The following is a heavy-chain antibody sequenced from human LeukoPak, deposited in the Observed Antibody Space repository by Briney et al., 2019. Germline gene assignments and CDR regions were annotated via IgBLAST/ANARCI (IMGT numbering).Heavy chain of an antibody. Sequence: GGSLRLSCAASGFTFSSYGMHWVRQAPGKGLEWVAFIRYDGSNKYYADSVKGRFTISRDNAKNSLYLQMNSLRAEDTAVYYCARLGGSWYRSAFDIWGQGTMVTVSS. D-gene: IGHD6-13*01. J-gene: IGHJ3*02. V-gene: IGHV3-30*02. CDR2: IRYDGSNK. CDR1: GFTFSSYG. CDR3: ARLGGSWYRSAFDI.